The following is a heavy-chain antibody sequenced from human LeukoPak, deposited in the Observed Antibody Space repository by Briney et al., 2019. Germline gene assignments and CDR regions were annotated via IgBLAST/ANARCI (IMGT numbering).Heavy chain of an antibody. D-gene: IGHD3-9*01. CDR2: MNPNSGNT. J-gene: IGHJ6*02. CDR1: GYTFTSYD. V-gene: IGHV1-8*01. Sequence: ASVKVSCKASGYTFTSYDINWVRQATGQGLEWMGWMNPNSGNTGYAQKFQGRVTMTRNTSISTAYMELSSLRSEDTAVYYCARWRGYYDILTGYSHYGMDVWGQGTTVTVSS. CDR3: ARWRGYYDILTGYSHYGMDV.